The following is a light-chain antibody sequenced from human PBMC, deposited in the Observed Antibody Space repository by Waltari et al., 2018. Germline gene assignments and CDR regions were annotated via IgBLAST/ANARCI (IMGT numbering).Light chain of an antibody. CDR2: DNN. V-gene: IGLV1-51*01. Sequence: QSLLTQPPSVSAAPGQKVTIPCSGSSPDLRKNYVSWYPPPPGPAPKLLIYDNNERPSGIPDRFSGSKSGTSATLDITGLQTGDEGDYYCATWDDRLGAGALGGGTKLTVL. J-gene: IGLJ2*01. CDR1: SPDLRKNY. CDR3: ATWDDRLGAGA.